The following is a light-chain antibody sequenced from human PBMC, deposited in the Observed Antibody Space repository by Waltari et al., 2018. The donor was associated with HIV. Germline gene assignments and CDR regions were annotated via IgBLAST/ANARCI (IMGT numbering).Light chain of an antibody. Sequence: QSALTQPPSASASPGQSVTISCTRTSSDVGSFKYVYWYQQHPGKAPKLMIYDVTKWPSGVPDRFSGSKSGNTASLTVSGLQAEDEADYYCSSYGGGNTVLFGGGTRLTVL. V-gene: IGLV2-8*01. CDR3: SSYGGGNTVL. CDR1: SSDVGSFKY. J-gene: IGLJ3*02. CDR2: DVT.